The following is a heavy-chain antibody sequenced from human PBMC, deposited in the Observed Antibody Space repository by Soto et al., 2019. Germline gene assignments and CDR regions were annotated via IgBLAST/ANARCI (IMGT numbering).Heavy chain of an antibody. CDR2: IYYSGST. J-gene: IGHJ6*02. CDR1: SAPVSSSTYT. CDR3: ARLHGYCISSSCHGHYAMDV. V-gene: IGHV4-39*01. Sequence: QLQLQESGPGLVKPSETLSLTCTVSSAPVSSSTYTWGWIRQPPGKGLEWIGSIYYSGSTYYNPSLNSPVTASVDTSKNQFSLKVTSVTAADTAVYYCARLHGYCISSSCHGHYAMDVWGQGTTVTVSS. D-gene: IGHD2-2*01.